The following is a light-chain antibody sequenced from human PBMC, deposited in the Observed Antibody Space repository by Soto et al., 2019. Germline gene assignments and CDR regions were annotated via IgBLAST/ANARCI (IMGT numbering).Light chain of an antibody. J-gene: IGKJ4*01. CDR1: QGVNST. Sequence: EIVMTQSPVTLPLSPGARATLSCRASQGVNSTLAWYQHKPGQTPKLLIYVASTRATGIPARFSGSGSGTEFTLTISSLQSEDFAVYYCQQYNVWPLTFGGGTKVEFK. CDR2: VAS. CDR3: QQYNVWPLT. V-gene: IGKV3-15*01.